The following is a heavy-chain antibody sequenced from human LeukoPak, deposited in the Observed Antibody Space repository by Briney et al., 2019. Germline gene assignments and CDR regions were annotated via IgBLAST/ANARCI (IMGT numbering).Heavy chain of an antibody. V-gene: IGHV3-30*02. Sequence: GGSLRLSCAASGFSFSSYGMHWVRQAPGKGLEWVALIWYDGTNEYHADPVKGRFTISRDNSKNTLYLQMNSLRAEDTAVYYCAKDSSTGHFDYWGQGTLVTVSS. J-gene: IGHJ4*02. CDR3: AKDSSTGHFDY. D-gene: IGHD1-14*01. CDR1: GFSFSSYG. CDR2: IWYDGTNE.